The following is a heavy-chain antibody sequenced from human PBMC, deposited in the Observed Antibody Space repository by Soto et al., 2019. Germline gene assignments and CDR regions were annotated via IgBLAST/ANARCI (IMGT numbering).Heavy chain of an antibody. J-gene: IGHJ4*02. D-gene: IGHD3-22*01. CDR2: ISYDGSNK. V-gene: IGHV3-30*18. CDR1: GFTFSSYG. Sequence: PGGSLRLSCAASGFTFSSYGMHWVRQAPGKGLEWVAVISYDGSNKYYADSVKGRFTISRDNSKNTLYLQMNSLRAEDTAVYYCAKVPFAYYYDSSGYQGSYYFDYWGQGTLVTVSS. CDR3: AKVPFAYYYDSSGYQGSYYFDY.